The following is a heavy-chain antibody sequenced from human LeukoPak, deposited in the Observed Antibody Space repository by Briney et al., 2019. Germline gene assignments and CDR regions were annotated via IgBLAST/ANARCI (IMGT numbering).Heavy chain of an antibody. D-gene: IGHD5-24*01. Sequence: PGGSLRLSCAASEFTFSSYAMHWVRQAPGKGLEWVAVISYDGSNKYYADSVKGRFTISRDNSKNTLYLQMNSLRAEDTAVYYCARDGGWLQDFDYWGQGTLVPVSS. CDR2: ISYDGSNK. CDR3: ARDGGWLQDFDY. V-gene: IGHV3-30-3*01. CDR1: EFTFSSYA. J-gene: IGHJ4*02.